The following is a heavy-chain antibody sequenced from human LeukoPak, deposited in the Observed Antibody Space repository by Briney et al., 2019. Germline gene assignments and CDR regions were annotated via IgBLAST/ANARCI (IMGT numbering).Heavy chain of an antibody. D-gene: IGHD1-26*01. V-gene: IGHV3-21*01. J-gene: IGHJ4*02. Sequence: GGSLRLSCAASGFTFSSYSMNWVRQAPGKGLEWVSSISSSSSYIYYADSVKGRFTISRDNAKNSLYLQMNSLRAEDTAVYYCARDVEWELYYFDYWGQGTLVTVSS. CDR1: GFTFSSYS. CDR2: ISSSSSYI. CDR3: ARDVEWELYYFDY.